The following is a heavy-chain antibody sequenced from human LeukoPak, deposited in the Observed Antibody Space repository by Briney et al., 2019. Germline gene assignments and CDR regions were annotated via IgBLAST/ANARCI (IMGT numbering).Heavy chain of an antibody. CDR1: GYTFTGYY. Sequence: VASVKVSCKASGYTFTGYYMHWVRQAPGQGLEWMGWINPNSGGTNYAQKFQGRVTMTRDTSISTAYMELSRLRSDDTAVYFCARRSSWFSLNYWGQGTLVTVSS. V-gene: IGHV1-2*02. D-gene: IGHD6-13*01. CDR3: ARRSSWFSLNY. J-gene: IGHJ4*02. CDR2: INPNSGGT.